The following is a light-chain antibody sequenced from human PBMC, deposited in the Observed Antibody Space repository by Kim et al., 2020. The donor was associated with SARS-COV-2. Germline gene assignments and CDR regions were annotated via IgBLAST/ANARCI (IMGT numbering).Light chain of an antibody. J-gene: IGLJ3*02. Sequence: ELTQPPSASGTPGQRVTISCSGSSSNIGSNYVYWYQQLPGTAPKLLIYRNNQRPSGVPDRFSGSKSGTSASLAISGLRSEDEADYYCAAWDDSLIGPVFGGGTQLTVL. V-gene: IGLV1-47*01. CDR2: RNN. CDR1: SSNIGSNY. CDR3: AAWDDSLIGPV.